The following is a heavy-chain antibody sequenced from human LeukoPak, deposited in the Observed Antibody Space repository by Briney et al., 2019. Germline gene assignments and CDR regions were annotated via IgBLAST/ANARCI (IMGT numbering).Heavy chain of an antibody. CDR2: FYSGGTT. J-gene: IGHJ4*02. CDR1: GFNVRSKY. D-gene: IGHD5-24*01. V-gene: IGHV3-53*01. Sequence: GGSLRLSCAASGFNVRSKYMSWVRQAPGKGLECVSVFYSGGTTAYADSVKGRFTVSIDNSNNTLYLQMNSLRAEDTAVYYCARQDGYNYFDYWGQGTLVTVSS. CDR3: ARQDGYNYFDY.